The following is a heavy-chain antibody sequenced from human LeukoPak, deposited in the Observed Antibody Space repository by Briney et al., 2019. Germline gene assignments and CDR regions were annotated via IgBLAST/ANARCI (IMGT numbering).Heavy chain of an antibody. V-gene: IGHV1-18*01. CDR1: GYTFTSYG. CDR2: ISGYNGNT. J-gene: IGHJ4*02. D-gene: IGHD6-19*01. Sequence: VASVKVSCKASGYTFTSYGISWVRQAPGQGLEWMGWISGYNGNTNYAQKLQGRVTMTTDTSTSTAYMELRSLRSDDTAVYYCARDLKRGYSSGRYSWGTGSSNDYWRQGTLVTVSS. CDR3: ARDLKRGYSSGRYSWGTGSSNDY.